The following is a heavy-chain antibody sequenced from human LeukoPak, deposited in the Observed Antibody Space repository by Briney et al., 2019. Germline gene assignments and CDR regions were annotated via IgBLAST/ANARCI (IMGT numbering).Heavy chain of an antibody. CDR2: IDWDDDK. CDR1: GFSLTTSGVR. CDR3: ARISGPGAFDI. J-gene: IGHJ3*02. D-gene: IGHD6-25*01. Sequence: SGPTLVNPTQTLTLTCTFSGFSLTTSGVRVSWIRQPPGKALEWLARIDWDDDKFYSTSLMPRLTISKDTSKNQVVLTMTNMDPADTATYSCARISGPGAFDIWGQGTMVTVSS. V-gene: IGHV2-70*04.